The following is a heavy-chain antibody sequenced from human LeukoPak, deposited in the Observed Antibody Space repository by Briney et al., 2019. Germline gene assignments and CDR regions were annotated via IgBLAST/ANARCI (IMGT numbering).Heavy chain of an antibody. CDR1: GFTFSAHG. D-gene: IGHD6-6*01. CDR2: INAGSDSR. Sequence: PGGSLRLSCAASGFTFSAHGMNWVRQAPGEGLEWLSYINAGSDSRFYAGSVRGRFTISRDNANNLVFLQMNSLRAGDTGVYYCARDASWASDHWGQRTLVTVSS. CDR3: ARDASWASDH. J-gene: IGHJ4*02. V-gene: IGHV3-48*01.